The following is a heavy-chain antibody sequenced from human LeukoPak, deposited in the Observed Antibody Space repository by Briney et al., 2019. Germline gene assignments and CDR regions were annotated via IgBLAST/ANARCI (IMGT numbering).Heavy chain of an antibody. J-gene: IGHJ4*02. CDR3: TRDKLTTIFGVAADY. V-gene: IGHV3-49*04. D-gene: IGHD3-3*01. Sequence: GRSLRLSCTASGFTFGDYAMSWVRQAPGKGLEWVGFIRSKAYGGTTEYAASVKGRFTISRDDSKSIAYLQMNSLKTEDTAVYYCTRDKLTTIFGVAADYWGQGTLVTVSS. CDR1: GFTFGDYA. CDR2: IRSKAYGGTT.